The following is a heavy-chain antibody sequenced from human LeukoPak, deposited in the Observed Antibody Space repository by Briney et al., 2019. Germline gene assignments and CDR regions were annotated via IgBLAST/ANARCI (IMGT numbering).Heavy chain of an antibody. V-gene: IGHV3-72*01. CDR2: IRDKADSYTT. D-gene: IGHD3-10*02. Sequence: GGSLRLSCAASGFTFSDHHMDWVRQAPGKGLEWVGRIRDKADSYTTEYAASVKGRFTLSRDDSKNSLSLQMNSLKTEDTAVYYCAAVRGVMGYWGQGTLVTVSS. CDR3: AAVRGVMGY. CDR1: GFTFSDHH. J-gene: IGHJ4*02.